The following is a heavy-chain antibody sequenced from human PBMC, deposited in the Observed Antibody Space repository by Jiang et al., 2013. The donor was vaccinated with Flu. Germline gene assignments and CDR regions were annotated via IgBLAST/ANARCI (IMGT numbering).Heavy chain of an antibody. Sequence: SYAISWVRQDPGQGLEWMDGSALTIGNTNYAQKVQGRVTMTTDTSTSTAYMELRSLRSDDTAVYYCARDSFSYGDLSGMDVWGQGTTVTVSS. D-gene: IGHD4-17*01. J-gene: IGHJ6*02. CDR3: ARDSFSYGDLSGMDV. V-gene: IGHV1-18*01. CDR1: SYA. CDR2: SALTIGNT.